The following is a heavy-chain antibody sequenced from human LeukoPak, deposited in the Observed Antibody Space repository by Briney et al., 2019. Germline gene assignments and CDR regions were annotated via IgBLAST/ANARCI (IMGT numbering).Heavy chain of an antibody. CDR2: IKSKSDGGTI. D-gene: IGHD4-17*01. J-gene: IGHJ4*02. CDR3: TTRRQDGW. Sequence: PGGSLRLSCVGSGFTFSDAWMSWVRQAPGKGLEWVGRIKSKSDGGTIDYAAPVKGRFTTSRDDSRNTLYLQMNSLKTEDTVVYYCTTRRQDGWWGQESLVTVS. V-gene: IGHV3-15*01. CDR1: GFTFSDAW.